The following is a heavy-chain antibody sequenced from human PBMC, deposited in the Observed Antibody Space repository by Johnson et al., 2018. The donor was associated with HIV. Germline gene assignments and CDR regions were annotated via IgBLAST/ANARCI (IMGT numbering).Heavy chain of an antibody. Sequence: VQLVESGGGVVQPGGSLRLSCAASGFTFSSYWMSWVRQAPGKGLEWVANIKQDGSEKYYVDSVKGRFTISRDNAKNSLYLQMNSLRAEDTAGYYCARVKDPDAFDIWGQGTMVTVSS. J-gene: IGHJ3*02. CDR3: ARVKDPDAFDI. CDR1: GFTFSSYW. CDR2: IKQDGSEK. V-gene: IGHV3-7*05.